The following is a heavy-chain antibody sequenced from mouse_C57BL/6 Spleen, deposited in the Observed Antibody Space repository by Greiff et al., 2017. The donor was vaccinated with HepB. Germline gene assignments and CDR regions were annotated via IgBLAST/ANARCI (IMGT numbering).Heavy chain of an antibody. D-gene: IGHD2-3*01. J-gene: IGHJ3*01. CDR3: VMTYDGYYSAWFAY. CDR2: IRSKSSNYAT. V-gene: IGHV10-3*01. CDR1: GFTFNTYA. Sequence: EVQLVESGGGLVQPKGSLKLSCAASGFTFNTYAMHWVRQAPGKGLEWVARIRSKSSNYATYYADSVKDRFTISRDDSQSMLYLQMNNLKTEDTAMYYCVMTYDGYYSAWFAYWGQGTLVTVSA.